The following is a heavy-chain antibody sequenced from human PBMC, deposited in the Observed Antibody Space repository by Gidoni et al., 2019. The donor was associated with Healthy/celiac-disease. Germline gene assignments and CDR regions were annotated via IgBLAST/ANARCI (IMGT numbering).Heavy chain of an antibody. CDR2: IKQYVSEK. V-gene: IGHV3-7*03. D-gene: IGHD3-10*01. J-gene: IGHJ6*02. Sequence: QLVGSGGGWVQPGGSLRLSCAASGFTFSSHWVSWVRQAPGKGLEGVANIKQYVSEKYYVDSVKGRCTSSRDNAKNSMYLQMNRLRAEDTAVYYCARDYYGSGSYYDIYYYYGMDVWGQGTTVTVSS. CDR3: ARDYYGSGSYYDIYYYYGMDV. CDR1: GFTFSSHW.